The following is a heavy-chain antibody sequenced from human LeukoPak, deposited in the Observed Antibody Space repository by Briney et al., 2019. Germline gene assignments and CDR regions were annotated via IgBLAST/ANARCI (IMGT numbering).Heavy chain of an antibody. V-gene: IGHV3-23*01. Sequence: GGSLSLSCAASGFTFSSQAMNWVRPAPGKGLEWVSDISSSCGTTYYSDSVEGRFIISRDNSKNTLYMQMNSLRAEDTAVYYCAKAGIAVPATPEYCGQETHVTVSS. CDR1: GFTFSSQA. CDR2: ISSSCGTT. CDR3: AKAGIAVPATPEY. D-gene: IGHD6-19*01. J-gene: IGHJ4*02.